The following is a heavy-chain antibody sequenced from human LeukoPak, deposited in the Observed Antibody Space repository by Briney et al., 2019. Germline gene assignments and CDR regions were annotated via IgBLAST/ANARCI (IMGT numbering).Heavy chain of an antibody. CDR3: ARSPCILYHRGGSFDP. D-gene: IGHD2-8*01. Sequence: KPSETLSLTCAVYGGSFSGYYWGWIRQPPGKGLEWIGEINHSGSTNYNPSLKSRVTISVDTSKNQFSLKLSSVTAADTAVYYCARSPCILYHRGGSFDPWGQGTLVTVSS. J-gene: IGHJ5*02. CDR2: INHSGST. CDR1: GGSFSGYY. V-gene: IGHV4-34*01.